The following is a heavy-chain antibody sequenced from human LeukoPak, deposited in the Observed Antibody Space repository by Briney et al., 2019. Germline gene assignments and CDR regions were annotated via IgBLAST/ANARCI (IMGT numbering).Heavy chain of an antibody. CDR2: MNPNSGNT. CDR3: ARDLERADYDFWSGYLNYYYYYMDV. Sequence: ASVKVSCKASGYTFTSYDINWVRQATGQGLEWMGWMNPNSGNTGYAQKFQGRVTMTRNTSISTAYMELSRLRSDDTAVYYCARDLERADYDFWSGYLNYYYYYMDVWGKGTTVTVSS. V-gene: IGHV1-8*01. J-gene: IGHJ6*03. D-gene: IGHD3-3*01. CDR1: GYTFTSYD.